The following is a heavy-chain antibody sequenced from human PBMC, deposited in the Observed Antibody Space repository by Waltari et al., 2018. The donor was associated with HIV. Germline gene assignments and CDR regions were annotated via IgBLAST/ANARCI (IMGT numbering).Heavy chain of an antibody. CDR3: ARDLWPEDF. CDR1: GFTFTSYY. J-gene: IGHJ4*02. D-gene: IGHD2-21*01. CDR2: INQDGTKK. V-gene: IGHV3-7*01. Sequence: EVQLVESGGGLVQPGGSLRLSCVASGFTFTSYYMSWVRQALGEGLEWVANINQDGTKKFYVDSVKGRFTISRDNAKNSVYLQINSLRAEDSAIYYCARDLWPEDFWGQGTLVTVSS.